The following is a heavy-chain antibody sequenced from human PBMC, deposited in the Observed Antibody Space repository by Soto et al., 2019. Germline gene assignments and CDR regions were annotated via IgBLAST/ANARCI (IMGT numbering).Heavy chain of an antibody. CDR2: IWYDGSNK. J-gene: IGHJ6*02. V-gene: IGHV3-33*01. CDR1: GFTFSSYG. Sequence: PGGSLSLACAASGFTFSSYGMHWVRQAPGKGLEWVAVIWYDGSNKYYADSVKGRFTISRDNSKNTLYLQMNSLRAEDTAVYYCARDTVVVPAAKGTGYYYYGMDVWGQGTTVTVSS. D-gene: IGHD2-2*01. CDR3: ARDTVVVPAAKGTGYYYYGMDV.